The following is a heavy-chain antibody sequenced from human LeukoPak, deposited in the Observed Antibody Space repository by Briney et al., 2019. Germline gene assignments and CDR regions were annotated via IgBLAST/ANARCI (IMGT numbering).Heavy chain of an antibody. Sequence: GGSLRLSCAASGFTFSSYWMHWVRQAPGKGLVWVSRISPDGSDTSYADSVKGRFTLSRDNAKNTVFLQMNSLRAEDTALYYCGKTSTSCCDYWGQGTLVTVSS. CDR2: ISPDGSDT. CDR3: GKTSTSCCDY. CDR1: GFTFSSYW. V-gene: IGHV3-74*01. D-gene: IGHD2-2*01. J-gene: IGHJ4*02.